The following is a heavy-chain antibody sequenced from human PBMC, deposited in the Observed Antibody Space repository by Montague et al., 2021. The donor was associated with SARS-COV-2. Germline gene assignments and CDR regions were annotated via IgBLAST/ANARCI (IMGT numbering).Heavy chain of an antibody. V-gene: IGHV3-9*01. CDR2: LRCDSSST. J-gene: IGHJ3*01. CDR1: GFSFDDHA. Sequence: SLRLSCAGSGFSFDDHAMHWVRQASGKGLVWVSGLRCDSSSTRYADSVEGRFTISRDNAKNPLFLQMNTLRPEDTAVYYCVRDDGSAVWGQGTMVTVSS. CDR3: VRDDGSAV.